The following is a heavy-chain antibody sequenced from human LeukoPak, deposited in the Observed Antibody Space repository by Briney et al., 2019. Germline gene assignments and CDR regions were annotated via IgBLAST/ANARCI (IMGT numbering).Heavy chain of an antibody. V-gene: IGHV3-33*01. J-gene: IGHJ6*02. Sequence: GGSLRLSCAASGSTFSSYGMHWVRQAPGKGLEWVAVIWYDGSNKYYADSVKGRFTISRDNSKNTLYLQMNSLRAEDTAVYYCARGRRAYYYYGMDVWGQGTTVTVSS. CDR2: IWYDGSNK. CDR3: ARGRRAYYYYGMDV. CDR1: GSTFSSYG.